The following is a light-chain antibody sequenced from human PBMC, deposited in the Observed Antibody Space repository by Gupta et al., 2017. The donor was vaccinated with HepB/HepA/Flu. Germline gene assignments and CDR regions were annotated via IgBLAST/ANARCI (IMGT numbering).Light chain of an antibody. J-gene: IGLJ2*01. V-gene: IGLV1-51*02. CDR2: ENN. CDR3: GTWDSSLRGGV. CDR1: SSNIGNNY. Sequence: QSVLTQPPPVSAAPGQKVTISCSGSSSNIGNNYVAWYQQFPGTAPKLLIYENNKRPSGIPNRFSGSKSGTSATLGITGLQTGDEADYYCGTWDSSLRGGVFGGGTKVTVL.